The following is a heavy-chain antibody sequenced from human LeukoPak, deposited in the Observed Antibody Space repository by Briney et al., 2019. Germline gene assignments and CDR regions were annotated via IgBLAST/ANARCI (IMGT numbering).Heavy chain of an antibody. D-gene: IGHD6-19*01. J-gene: IGHJ6*03. CDR1: GGTFSSYA. CDR2: IIPIFGTA. Sequence: SVKVSCKASGGTFSSYAISWVRQAPGQGLECMGGIIPIFGTANYAQKFQGRVTITADKSTSTAYMELSSLRSEDTAVYYCARGQQWLVPDDFYYYYYMDVWGKGTTVTVSS. V-gene: IGHV1-69*06. CDR3: ARGQQWLVPDDFYYYYYMDV.